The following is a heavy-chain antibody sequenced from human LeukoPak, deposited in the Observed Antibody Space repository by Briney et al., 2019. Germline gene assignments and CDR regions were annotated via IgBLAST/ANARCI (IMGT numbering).Heavy chain of an antibody. CDR1: GYTFTSYA. D-gene: IGHD7-27*01. CDR3: ARNGNWGSDYYMDV. J-gene: IGHJ6*03. V-gene: IGHV1-69*13. CDR2: IIPIFGTA. Sequence: ASVKVSCKASGYTFTSYAISWVRQAPGQGLEWMGGIIPIFGTANYAQKFQGRVTITADESTSTAYMELSSLRSEDTAVYYCARNGNWGSDYYMDVWGKGTTVTVSS.